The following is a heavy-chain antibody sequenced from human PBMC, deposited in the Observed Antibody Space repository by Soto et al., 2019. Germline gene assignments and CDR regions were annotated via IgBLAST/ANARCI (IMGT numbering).Heavy chain of an antibody. CDR1: GYSFTSYW. Sequence: PGESLKISCKGSGYSFTSYWIGWVRQMPGKGLEWMGIIYPGDSDTRYSPSFQGQVTISADKSISTAYLQWSSLKASDTAMYYCARQKGAAARSYYYGMDVWGQGTTVTVFS. D-gene: IGHD6-13*01. V-gene: IGHV5-51*01. CDR3: ARQKGAAARSYYYGMDV. J-gene: IGHJ6*02. CDR2: IYPGDSDT.